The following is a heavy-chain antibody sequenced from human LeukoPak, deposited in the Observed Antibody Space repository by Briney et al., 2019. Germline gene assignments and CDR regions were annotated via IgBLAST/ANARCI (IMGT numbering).Heavy chain of an antibody. Sequence: GGSLRLSCAASGFTFSSYAMSWVRQAPGKGLEWVSAISGSGGSTYYADSVKGRFTISRDNSKNTLYLQMNSLRAEDTAVYYCAKGVRHYDGNSPYFDYWGQGTLVTVSS. CDR2: ISGSGGST. J-gene: IGHJ4*02. CDR1: GFTFSSYA. V-gene: IGHV3-23*01. D-gene: IGHD4-23*01. CDR3: AKGVRHYDGNSPYFDY.